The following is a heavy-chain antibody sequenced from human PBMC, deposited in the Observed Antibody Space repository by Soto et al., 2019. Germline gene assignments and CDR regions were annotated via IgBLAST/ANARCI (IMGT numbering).Heavy chain of an antibody. CDR2: INHSGST. Sequence: PSETLSLTCAVYGGSFSGYYWSGIRQPPGKGLEWIGEINHSGSTNYNPSLKSRVTISVDTSKNQFSLKLSSVTAADTAVYYCARGEIQSGYSYGSFFDYWGQGTLVTVSS. V-gene: IGHV4-34*01. D-gene: IGHD5-18*01. CDR3: ARGEIQSGYSYGSFFDY. J-gene: IGHJ4*02. CDR1: GGSFSGYY.